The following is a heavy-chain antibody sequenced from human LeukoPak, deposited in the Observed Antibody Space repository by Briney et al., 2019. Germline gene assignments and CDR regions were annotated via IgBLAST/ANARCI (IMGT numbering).Heavy chain of an antibody. CDR1: GYTLTELS. J-gene: IGHJ4*02. D-gene: IGHD3-16*01. Sequence: ASVKVSCKVSGYTLTELSMHWVRQAPGKVLEWMGGFDPEDGETIYAQKFQGRVTMTEDTSTDTAYMELSSLRSEDTAVYYCATTPITFGGANFDYWAREPWSPSPQ. CDR2: FDPEDGET. V-gene: IGHV1-24*01. CDR3: ATTPITFGGANFDY.